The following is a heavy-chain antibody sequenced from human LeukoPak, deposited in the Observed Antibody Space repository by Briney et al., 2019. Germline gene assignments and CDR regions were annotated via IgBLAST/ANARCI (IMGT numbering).Heavy chain of an antibody. D-gene: IGHD5-18*01. J-gene: IGHJ4*02. CDR2: ISYDGSNK. V-gene: IGHV3-30-3*01. Sequence: GGSLRLSCAASGFTFSSYAMHWVRQAPGKGLEWVAVISYDGSNKYYADSVKGRFTIPRDNSKNTLYLQMNSLRAEDTAVYYCASYLDTAEDDYWGQGTLVTVSS. CDR1: GFTFSSYA. CDR3: ASYLDTAEDDY.